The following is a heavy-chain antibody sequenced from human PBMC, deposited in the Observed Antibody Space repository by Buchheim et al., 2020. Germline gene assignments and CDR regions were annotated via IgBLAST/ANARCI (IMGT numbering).Heavy chain of an antibody. V-gene: IGHV3-11*06. Sequence: QVQLVESGGGLVKPGGSLRLSCAASGFTFSDYYMSWIRQAPGKGLEWVSYISSSSSYTNYADSVTCRFTISRDHAKNSLYLQMNSLRAEDTAVYYCASMAAVTTPYYWGQGTL. CDR2: ISSSSSYT. D-gene: IGHD4-17*01. CDR3: ASMAAVTTPYY. CDR1: GFTFSDYY. J-gene: IGHJ4*02.